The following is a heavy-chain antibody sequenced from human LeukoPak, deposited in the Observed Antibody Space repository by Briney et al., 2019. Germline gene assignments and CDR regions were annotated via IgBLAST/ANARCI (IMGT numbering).Heavy chain of an antibody. CDR2: IIPILGIA. J-gene: IGHJ5*02. V-gene: IGHV1-69*04. D-gene: IGHD6-13*01. Sequence: ASVKVSCKASGGTFSSYAISWVRQAPGQGLEWMGRIIPILGIANYAQKFQGRVTITADKSTSTAYMELSSLRSEDTAVYYCATRRGGSSSWTPFGWFDPWGQGTLVTVSS. CDR3: ATRRGGSSSWTPFGWFDP. CDR1: GGTFSSYA.